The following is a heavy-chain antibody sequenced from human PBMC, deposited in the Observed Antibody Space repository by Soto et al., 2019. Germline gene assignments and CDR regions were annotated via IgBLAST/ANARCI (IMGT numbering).Heavy chain of an antibody. V-gene: IGHV4-59*01. Sequence: TSETLSLTCTVSGGSISSYYWSWIRQPPGKGLEWIGYIYYSGSTNYNPSLKSRVTISVDTSKNQFSLKLSSVTAADTAVYYCARYQLPTFGPDYWGQGTLVTVSS. CDR2: IYYSGST. CDR1: GGSISSYY. D-gene: IGHD2-2*01. J-gene: IGHJ4*02. CDR3: ARYQLPTFGPDY.